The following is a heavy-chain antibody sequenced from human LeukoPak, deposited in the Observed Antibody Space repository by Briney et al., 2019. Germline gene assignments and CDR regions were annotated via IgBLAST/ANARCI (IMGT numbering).Heavy chain of an antibody. CDR3: ARRRTTVTTSGWFDP. D-gene: IGHD4-17*01. J-gene: IGHJ5*02. CDR1: GGSFSGYY. CDR2: INHSGST. Sequence: SETLSLTCAVYGGSFSGYYWSWIRQPPGKGLEWIGEINHSGSTNYNPSLKSRVTISVDTSKNQFSLKLSSVTAADTAVYYCARRRTTVTTSGWFDPWGQGTLVTVSS. V-gene: IGHV4-34*01.